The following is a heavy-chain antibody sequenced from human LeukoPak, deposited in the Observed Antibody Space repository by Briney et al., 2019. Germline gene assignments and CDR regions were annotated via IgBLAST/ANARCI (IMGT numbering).Heavy chain of an antibody. CDR1: XYTFTGYY. CDR2: INPNSGGT. D-gene: IGHD2-2*01. J-gene: IGHJ3*02. CDR3: ASMTLVVPAAEDGFDI. Sequence: XASXYTFTGYYMHWVRQAPGQGREWMGWINPNSGGTNYAQKFQGRVTMTRDTSISTAYMELSRLRSDDTAVYYCASMTLVVPAAEDGFDIWGQGTMVTVSS. V-gene: IGHV1-2*02.